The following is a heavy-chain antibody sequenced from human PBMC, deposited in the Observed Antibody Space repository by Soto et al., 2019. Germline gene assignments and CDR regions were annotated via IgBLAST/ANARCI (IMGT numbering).Heavy chain of an antibody. CDR3: ARLVADYVDP. CDR1: GFSFDDYG. V-gene: IGHV3-20*04. Sequence: GSLRLSCAASGFSFDDYGMSWVRQAPGKGLEWVSGINWNGGSTGYADSVKGRFTISRDNAKNSLYLQMNSLRAEDKALYYCARLVADYVDPWGQGTLVTVYS. CDR2: INWNGGST. J-gene: IGHJ5*02. D-gene: IGHD6-19*01.